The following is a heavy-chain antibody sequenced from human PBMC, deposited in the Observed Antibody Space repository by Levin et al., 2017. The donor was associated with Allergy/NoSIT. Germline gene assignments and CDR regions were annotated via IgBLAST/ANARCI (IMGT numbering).Heavy chain of an antibody. CDR1: GFTFNIYT. CDR2: ISTNSAYI. CDR3: ARGPEV. Sequence: GESLKISCSASGFTFNIYTMNWVRQAPGKGLEWISFISTNSAYIFYADSVRGRFTISRDNAKGSLYLHMNSLSADDTATYCCARGPEVWGQGTPVTGST. J-gene: IGHJ4*02. V-gene: IGHV3-21*04.